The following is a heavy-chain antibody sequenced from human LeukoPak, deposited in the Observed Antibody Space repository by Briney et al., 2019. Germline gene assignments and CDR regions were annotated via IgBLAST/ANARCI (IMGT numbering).Heavy chain of an antibody. D-gene: IGHD3-22*01. J-gene: IGHJ4*02. CDR3: MRHGGCFQTSGFVDY. CDR1: GGSISGSTYY. V-gene: IGHV4-39*01. Sequence: PSETLSLTCTVSGGSISGSTYYRGWIRQPPGKGLEWIGSIFCGGSTYYNPSLKSRVTISVDTSKNQFSLTLSSVTAADTAVYYCMRHGGCFQTSGFVDYWGQGTLVTVSS. CDR2: IFCGGST.